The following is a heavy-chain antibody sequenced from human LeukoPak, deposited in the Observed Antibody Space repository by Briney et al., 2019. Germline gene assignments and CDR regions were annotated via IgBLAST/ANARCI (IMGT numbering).Heavy chain of an antibody. V-gene: IGHV3-21*06. D-gene: IGHD5-24*01. CDR2: IYESSSHT. CDR3: ARDRAVKARIGGMDV. CDR1: GFTFSGYR. Sequence: PGGSLRLSCEASGFTFSGYRMIWARQAPGEGGEWVSYIYESSSHTYNADSVKGRFPISRDNAKNSLYLQMNRLRVEDTGIYYCARDRAVKARIGGMDVWGQGTTVIVSS. J-gene: IGHJ6*02.